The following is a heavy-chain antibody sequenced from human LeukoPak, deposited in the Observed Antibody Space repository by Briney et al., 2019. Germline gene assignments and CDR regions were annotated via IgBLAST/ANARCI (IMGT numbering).Heavy chain of an antibody. CDR1: GFTFSSYA. V-gene: IGHV3-23*01. Sequence: GGSLKLSCAASGFTFSSYAMSWVRQAPGKGLEWVSAISGSGGSTYYADSVEGRFTISRDNSKNTLYLQMNSLRAEDTAVYYCAKDPQSSGSYYWGQGTLVTVSS. J-gene: IGHJ4*02. CDR3: AKDPQSSGSYY. D-gene: IGHD1-26*01. CDR2: ISGSGGST.